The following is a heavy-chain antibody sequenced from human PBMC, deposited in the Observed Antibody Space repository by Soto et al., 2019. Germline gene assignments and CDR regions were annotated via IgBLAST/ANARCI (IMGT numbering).Heavy chain of an antibody. CDR1: GFIFTKYA. V-gene: IGHV3-23*01. CDR3: ATLPHYFYYYGMDV. D-gene: IGHD3-10*01. Sequence: EVQLLESGGGLAQPGGSLRLSCAASGFIFTKYAMSWVRQAPGKGLECVSGLSGGGVSAYSADSVKGRFTISRDNSKNTLYLQMNSLRGEDTAVYYCATLPHYFYYYGMDVWGQGTTVTVSS. CDR2: LSGGGVSA. J-gene: IGHJ6*02.